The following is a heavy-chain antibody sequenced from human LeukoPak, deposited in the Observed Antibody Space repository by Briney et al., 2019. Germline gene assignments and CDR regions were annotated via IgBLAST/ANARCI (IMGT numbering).Heavy chain of an antibody. D-gene: IGHD3-9*01. V-gene: IGHV4-34*01. CDR1: GGSFSGYY. CDR2: INHSGST. J-gene: IGHJ4*02. Sequence: PSETLSLTCAVYGGSFSGYYWSWIRQPPGKGLEWIGEINHSGSTNYNPSLKSRVTISVDTSKNQFSLKLSSVTAADTAVYYCARGQFPRYFDSIMGRGGYYFDYWGQGTLVTVSS. CDR3: ARGQFPRYFDSIMGRGGYYFDY.